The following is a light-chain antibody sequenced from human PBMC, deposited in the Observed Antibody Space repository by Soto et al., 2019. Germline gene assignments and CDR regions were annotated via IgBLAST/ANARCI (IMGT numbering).Light chain of an antibody. V-gene: IGKV3-20*01. CDR2: GAS. CDR1: QSFSSNY. J-gene: IGKJ3*01. CDR3: QQYGRSPFT. Sequence: EVVMTQSPGTLSLSPGETATLSCRVSQSFSSNYVAWFHQKPGQAPRLLIYGASSRATGVPDRFSASGSGTDFTLTISRLEPEDFAVYYCQQYGRSPFTFGPGTKVDIK.